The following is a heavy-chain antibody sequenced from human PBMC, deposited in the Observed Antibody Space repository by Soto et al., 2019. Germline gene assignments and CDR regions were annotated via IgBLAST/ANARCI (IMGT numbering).Heavy chain of an antibody. Sequence: EVQLVESGGGLVQPGGSLRLSCAASGFTFSNYAMHWVRQAPGKGLEYVSAISSDGGNTYYANSVKDRFTISRDNSKNTLYLQMGSLRAVDMAAYYCARVGDRGSGYYDYWGQGTLVTVSS. CDR1: GFTFSNYA. CDR2: ISSDGGNT. J-gene: IGHJ4*02. CDR3: ARVGDRGSGYYDY. D-gene: IGHD2-21*01. V-gene: IGHV3-64*01.